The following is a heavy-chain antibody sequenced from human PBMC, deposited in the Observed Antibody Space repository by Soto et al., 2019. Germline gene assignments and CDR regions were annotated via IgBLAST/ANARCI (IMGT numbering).Heavy chain of an antibody. CDR3: ARDRATFDS. V-gene: IGHV3-23*01. CDR2: ISGSGANT. CDR1: GFTFISYA. Sequence: EVQLLQSGGGLVQPGGSLGLSCGASGFTFISYAMSWVRHVPGKGLEWISSISGSGANTWYAGSVQGRFIISRDNSKSTVSLHMSSLRVEDTAIYYCARDRATFDSWGQGTLFTVSS. J-gene: IGHJ4*02.